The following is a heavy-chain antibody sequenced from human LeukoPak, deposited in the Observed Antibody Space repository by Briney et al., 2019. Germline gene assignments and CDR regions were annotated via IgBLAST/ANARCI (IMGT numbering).Heavy chain of an antibody. V-gene: IGHV3-21*01. D-gene: IGHD4-17*01. CDR1: GFTFSSYS. J-gene: IGHJ2*01. CDR2: ISSSSSYI. CDR3: ARSLNVTTVIRKWYLDL. Sequence: KPGGSLRLSCAASGFTFSSYSMNWVRQAPGKGLEWVSSISSSSSYIYYADSVKGRFTIFRENAKNSLFLQMYSLRAGDTAVYYCARSLNVTTVIRKWYLDLWGRGTLVTVSS.